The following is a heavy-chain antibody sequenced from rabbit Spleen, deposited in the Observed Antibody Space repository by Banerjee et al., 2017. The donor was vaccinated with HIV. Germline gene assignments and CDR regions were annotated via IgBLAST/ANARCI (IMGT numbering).Heavy chain of an antibody. Sequence: QQQLVESGGGLVKPGASLTLTCKASGFSFNDDYVMCWVRQSPGKGLKWIACIASGSSGDIYYASWAKGRFTISRTSSTTVTLQMTSLTAADTATYFCARDLVAVIGWNFSLWGQGTLVTVS. D-gene: IGHD1-1*01. CDR1: GFSFNDDYV. CDR3: ARDLVAVIGWNFSL. V-gene: IGHV1S45*01. CDR2: IASGSSGDI. J-gene: IGHJ3*01.